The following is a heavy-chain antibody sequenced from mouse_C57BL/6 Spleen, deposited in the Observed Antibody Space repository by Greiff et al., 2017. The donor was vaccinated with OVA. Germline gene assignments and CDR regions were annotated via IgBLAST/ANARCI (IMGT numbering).Heavy chain of an antibody. D-gene: IGHD2-3*01. Sequence: VQLQQPGAELVKPGASLKLSCKASGYTFTSYWMHWVKQRPGHGLEWIGLIHPTSCRPNYNEKFKSKATLTVDKSSITAYMQLSSLTSEDSAVYYCARSRDGYPDYWGQGTTLTVSS. CDR3: ARSRDGYPDY. CDR1: GYTFTSYW. V-gene: IGHV1-64*01. J-gene: IGHJ2*01. CDR2: IHPTSCRP.